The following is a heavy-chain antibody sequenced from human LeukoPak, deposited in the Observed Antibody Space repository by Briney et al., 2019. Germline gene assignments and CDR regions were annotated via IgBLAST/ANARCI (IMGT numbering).Heavy chain of an antibody. CDR1: GGSISSYY. D-gene: IGHD3-22*01. V-gene: IGHV4-59*01. CDR2: IYYSGST. J-gene: IGHJ4*02. CDR3: ARSGYSXXXDY. Sequence: SETLSLTCTVSGGSISSYYWSWIRQPPGKGLEWIGYIYYSGSTNYNPSLKSRVTISVDTSKNQFSLKLSSVTAADTAVYYCARSGYSXXXDYWGQGTLVTVSS.